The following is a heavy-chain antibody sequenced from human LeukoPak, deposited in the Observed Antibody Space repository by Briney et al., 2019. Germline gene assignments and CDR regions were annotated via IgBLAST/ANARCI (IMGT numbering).Heavy chain of an antibody. CDR3: ARHSGYYYDSSGYYPIDY. D-gene: IGHD3-22*01. CDR2: ISAYNGNT. CDR1: GYTFTSYG. V-gene: IGHV1-18*01. J-gene: IGHJ4*02. Sequence: ASVKVSCKASGYTFTSYGISWVRQAPGQGLEWVGWISAYNGNTNYAQKLQGRVTMTTDTSTSTAYMELRSLRSDDTAVYYCARHSGYYYDSSGYYPIDYWGQGTLVTVSS.